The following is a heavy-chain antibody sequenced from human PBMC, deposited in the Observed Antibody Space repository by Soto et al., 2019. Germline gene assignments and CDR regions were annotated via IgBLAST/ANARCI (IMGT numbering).Heavy chain of an antibody. V-gene: IGHV3-74*01. CDR3: ARTYVPGIAGFDP. Sequence: VGSLRLSCAASGFTFSNYFMHWVRQVPGEGLVWVSRMGGDGKTISYADSVKGRFTISRDNAKNTLYLQMNSLRVGDTAVYYCARTYVPGIAGFDPWGQGTLVTVSS. CDR1: GFTFSNYF. CDR2: MGGDGKTI. D-gene: IGHD1-1*01. J-gene: IGHJ5*02.